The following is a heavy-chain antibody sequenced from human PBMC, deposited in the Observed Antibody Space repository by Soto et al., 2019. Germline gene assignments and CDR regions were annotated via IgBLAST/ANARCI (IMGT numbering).Heavy chain of an antibody. CDR3: AREVGGSLPPG. J-gene: IGHJ4*01. CDR2: ISYDGSEK. CDR1: GFTFSRHA. Sequence: QVQLVESGGGVVQPGRSLRLSCAASGFTFSRHAMHWVRQAPVKGLEWVAVISYDGSEKYYADSVKGRFTISRDSSKKTLYLQMDSLGPEDTAWDYWAREVGGSLPPGWGQGTLVTVFS. V-gene: IGHV3-30*14. D-gene: IGHD3-16*01.